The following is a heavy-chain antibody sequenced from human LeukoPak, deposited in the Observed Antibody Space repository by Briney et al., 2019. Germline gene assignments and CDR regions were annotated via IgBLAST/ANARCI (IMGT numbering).Heavy chain of an antibody. CDR1: GYTFTGYY. CDR2: SNPNSGGT. J-gene: IGHJ6*03. Sequence: ASVKVSCKASGYTFTGYYIHWVRPAPGQGREWMGWSNPNSGGTNDAQKFQGRVTMTSDTYISTAYMELIRLRSADMAVYFCGRTTGSYYLRYYYYYIDVWGKGTTVTVSS. D-gene: IGHD1-26*01. V-gene: IGHV1-2*02. CDR3: GRTTGSYYLRYYYYYIDV.